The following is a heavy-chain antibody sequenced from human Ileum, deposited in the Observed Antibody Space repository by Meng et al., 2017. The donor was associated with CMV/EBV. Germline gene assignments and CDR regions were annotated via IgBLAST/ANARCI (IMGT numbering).Heavy chain of an antibody. CDR2: INPSGIT. J-gene: IGHJ4*02. V-gene: IGHV4-34*01. CDR1: GGSFSGYF. Sequence: QVTLEECGPRLSKPSDTLSLTRACFGGSFSGYFLSWFHQFPGKGLEWMREINPSGITNYNPSLKSRVTISADTSKKWFSLKVSSVTAADTAVYYCAREAVGVENGDYADYWGQGILVTVSS. D-gene: IGHD4-17*01. CDR3: AREAVGVENGDYADY.